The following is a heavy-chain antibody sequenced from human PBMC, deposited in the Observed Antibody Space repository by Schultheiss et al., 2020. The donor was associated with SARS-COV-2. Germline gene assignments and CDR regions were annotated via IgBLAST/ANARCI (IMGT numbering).Heavy chain of an antibody. CDR3: AKVSQATSRFLEWQMRRPGGYRYNMHV. CDR2: VRSKTNSYAT. V-gene: IGHV3-73*01. D-gene: IGHD3-3*01. J-gene: IGHJ6*02. Sequence: GESLKISCAASGSTFSASVIYWVRQASGKGPEWVGRVRSKTNSYATEYAAPVKGRFDISRDDSKNMAYLQMNYLRAEDTAIYYCAKVSQATSRFLEWQMRRPGGYRYNMHVWGQGTTVTVSS. CDR1: GSTFSASV.